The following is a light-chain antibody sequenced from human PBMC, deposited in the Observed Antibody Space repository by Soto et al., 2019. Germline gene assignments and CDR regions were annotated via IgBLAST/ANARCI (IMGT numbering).Light chain of an antibody. CDR3: AAWDDSLSGVV. Sequence: QLVLAQPPSASGTPEQRVTISCSGSGSNIGSNYVYWYQQLPGTAPKLLIYRSNQRPSGVPDRFSGSKSGTSASLAISGLRSEDEADYYCAAWDDSLSGVVFGGGTKVTVL. CDR1: GSNIGSNY. CDR2: RSN. V-gene: IGLV1-47*01. J-gene: IGLJ2*01.